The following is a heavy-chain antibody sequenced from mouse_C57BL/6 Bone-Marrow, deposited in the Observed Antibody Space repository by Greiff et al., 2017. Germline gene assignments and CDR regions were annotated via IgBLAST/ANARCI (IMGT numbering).Heavy chain of an antibody. J-gene: IGHJ4*01. D-gene: IGHD1-1*02. V-gene: IGHV5-6*02. CDR1: GFTFSSYG. CDR2: ISSGGSYT. Sequence: DVMLVESGGDLVKPGGSLKLSCAASGFTFSSYGMSWVSQTPDKRLEWVATISSGGSYTYYPDSVKGRFTISRDHAKNTLYIQMSSLKSEDAAMYYCARHQRYYAYYAMDYWGRGTSVTVSA. CDR3: ARHQRYYAYYAMDY.